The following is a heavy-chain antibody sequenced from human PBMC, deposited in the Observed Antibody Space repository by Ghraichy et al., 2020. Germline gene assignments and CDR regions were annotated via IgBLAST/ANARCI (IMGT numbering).Heavy chain of an antibody. V-gene: IGHV1-18*01. D-gene: IGHD2-8*02. CDR3: ARERFTGGNSPKDY. CDR2: ISAYTDNT. CDR1: GYTFSNNG. Sequence: SVKVSCKASGYTFSNNGISWVRQAPGQGLEWMGRISAYTDNTNYAQAFQGRVTLTTDTSTTTAYMELRSLTSDDTAVYYCARERFTGGNSPKDYWGRGTRVTVSS. J-gene: IGHJ4*02.